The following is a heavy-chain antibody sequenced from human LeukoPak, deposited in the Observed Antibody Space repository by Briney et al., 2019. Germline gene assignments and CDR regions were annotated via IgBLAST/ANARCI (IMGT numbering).Heavy chain of an antibody. Sequence: GGSLRLSCAASGFTFSSYSMNWVRQAPGKGLEWVSSISSSSSYIYYADSVKGRFTISRDNAKNSLYLQMNSLRAEDTAVYYCAKDGGVATVISWFDPWGQGTLVTVSS. D-gene: IGHD4-4*01. CDR3: AKDGGVATVISWFDP. V-gene: IGHV3-21*01. CDR2: ISSSSSYI. J-gene: IGHJ5*02. CDR1: GFTFSSYS.